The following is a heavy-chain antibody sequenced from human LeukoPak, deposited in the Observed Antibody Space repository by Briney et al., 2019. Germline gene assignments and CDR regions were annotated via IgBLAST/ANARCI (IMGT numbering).Heavy chain of an antibody. CDR1: GYTFTSYY. J-gene: IGHJ4*02. CDR2: INPSGGST. Sequence: EASVKVSCKASGYTFTSYYMHWVRQAPGQGLEWMGIINPSGGSTSYAQKFQGRVTMTRDMSTSTVYMELSSLRSEDTAVYYCARDVLEGLFDYWGQGTLVTVSS. V-gene: IGHV1-46*01. CDR3: ARDVLEGLFDY.